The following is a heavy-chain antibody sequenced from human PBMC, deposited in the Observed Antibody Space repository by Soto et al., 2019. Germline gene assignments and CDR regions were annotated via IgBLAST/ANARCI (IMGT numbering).Heavy chain of an antibody. CDR1: GGSVSGGSYC. J-gene: IGHJ2*01. Sequence: QVQLQESGPGLVKPSETLSLTCTVSGGSVSGGSYCWSWIRQPPGKGLVCIGYVYNSGSTTYNPYLKSRVNISVDTSKNQLALGLSSVTAADTAVYYCARVPLTSFFDLWGRGTLVTVSS. V-gene: IGHV4-61*01. D-gene: IGHD2-2*01. CDR2: VYNSGST. CDR3: ARVPLTSFFDL.